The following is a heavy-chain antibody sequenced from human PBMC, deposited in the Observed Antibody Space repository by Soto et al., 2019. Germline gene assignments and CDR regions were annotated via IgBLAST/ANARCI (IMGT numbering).Heavy chain of an antibody. J-gene: IGHJ4*01. CDR1: GFTFSSYG. V-gene: IGHV3-33*01. D-gene: IGHD1-26*01. CDR3: PRGKEWEQLYY. CDR2: IWYDGSNK. Sequence: QVQLVESGGGVVQPGRSLRLSCAASGFTFSSYGMHWVRQAPGKGVGWVAVIWYDGSNKYYADSVKGRVTSSRDSSDNTLYLQMNSLKAEDMAVYYRPRGKEWEQLYYCGQGTLVIVGS.